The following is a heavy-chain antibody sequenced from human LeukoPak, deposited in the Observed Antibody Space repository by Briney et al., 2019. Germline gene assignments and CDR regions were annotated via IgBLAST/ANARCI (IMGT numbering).Heavy chain of an antibody. J-gene: IGHJ4*02. D-gene: IGHD6-13*01. V-gene: IGHV4-59*01. Sequence: PSETLSLTCTVSGGSISSYYWSWIRQPPGKGLEWIGYIYYSGSTNYNPPLKSRVTISVDTSKNQFSPKLSSVTAADTAVYYCARMGGSSWSLDYWGQGTLVTVSS. CDR1: GGSISSYY. CDR3: ARMGGSSWSLDY. CDR2: IYYSGST.